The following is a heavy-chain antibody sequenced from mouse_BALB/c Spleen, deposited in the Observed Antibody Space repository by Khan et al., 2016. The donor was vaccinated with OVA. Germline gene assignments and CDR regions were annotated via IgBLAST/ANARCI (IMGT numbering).Heavy chain of an antibody. CDR3: ARMARTIN. J-gene: IGHJ2*01. Sequence: EVELVESGGGLVQPGGSLKLSCAASGFTFSSYGMCWVRQTPDKRLVLVATINSNGGSTYYTDSVKSRFTISRDNAKNTLYLQMSSLKSEDTAMYYCARMARTINWGQGTTLTVSS. CDR2: INSNGGST. CDR1: GFTFSSYG. V-gene: IGHV5-6-3*01.